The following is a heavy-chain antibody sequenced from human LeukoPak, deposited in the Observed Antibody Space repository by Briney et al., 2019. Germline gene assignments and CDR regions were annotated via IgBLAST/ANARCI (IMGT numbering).Heavy chain of an antibody. J-gene: IGHJ4*02. CDR2: MYPGDSDT. CDR3: VRHGVAATEFDY. Sequence: MMYPGDSDTRYSPSFQGQVTISADKSLSTAYLQWSSLKASDTAMYYCVRHGVAATEFDYWGQGTLVTVSS. V-gene: IGHV5-51*01. D-gene: IGHD6-13*01.